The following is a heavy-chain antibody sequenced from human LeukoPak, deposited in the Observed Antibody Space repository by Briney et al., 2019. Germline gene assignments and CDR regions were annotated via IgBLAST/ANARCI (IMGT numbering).Heavy chain of an antibody. V-gene: IGHV3-30*02. Sequence: GGSLRLSCAASGFTFRSYGMHWVRQAPGKGLEWVAFIRYDGSDTYSAGSVKGRFTISRDNSKNTLYLQMISLTPEDTAVYYCAKDPYYDSNGYPAYLDYWGQGTQVTVSS. CDR3: AKDPYYDSNGYPAYLDY. CDR1: GFTFRSYG. D-gene: IGHD3-22*01. J-gene: IGHJ4*02. CDR2: IRYDGSDT.